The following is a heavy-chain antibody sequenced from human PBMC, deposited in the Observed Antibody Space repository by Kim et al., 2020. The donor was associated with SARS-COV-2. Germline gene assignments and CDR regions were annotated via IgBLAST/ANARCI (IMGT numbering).Heavy chain of an antibody. Sequence: SETLSLTCAVYGGSFSGYYWSWIRQPPGKGLEWIGEINHSGSTNYNPSLKSRVTISVDTSKNQFSLKLSSVTAADTAVYYCARYCSGGSCYFNYYYGMDVWGQGTTVTVSS. V-gene: IGHV4-34*01. CDR3: ARYCSGGSCYFNYYYGMDV. CDR1: GGSFSGYY. D-gene: IGHD2-15*01. J-gene: IGHJ6*02. CDR2: INHSGST.